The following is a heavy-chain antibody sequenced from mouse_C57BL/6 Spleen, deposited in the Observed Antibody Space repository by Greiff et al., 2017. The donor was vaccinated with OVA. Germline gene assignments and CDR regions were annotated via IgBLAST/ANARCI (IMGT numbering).Heavy chain of an antibody. Sequence: VQLKQSGPELVKPGASVKISCKASGYSFTGYYMNWVKQSPEKSLEWIGEINPSTGGTTYNQKFKAKATLTVDKSSSTAYMQLKSLTSEDSAVYYGAKNSNHAMDDWGQGTSVTVSS. J-gene: IGHJ4*01. CDR1: GYSFTGYY. CDR3: AKNSNHAMDD. D-gene: IGHD2-5*01. CDR2: INPSTGGT. V-gene: IGHV1-42*01.